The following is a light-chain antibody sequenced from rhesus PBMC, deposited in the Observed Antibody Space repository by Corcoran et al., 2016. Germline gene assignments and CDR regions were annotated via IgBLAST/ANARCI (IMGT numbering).Light chain of an antibody. V-gene: IGKV1-22*01. CDR2: KAS. Sequence: DIQMTQSPSSLSASVGDTVTITCRASQSISSWLAWYQQKPGKAPKHLIYKASSLQSGVPSRFSCSGSGTDFTLTISSLQSEDFATYYCQQYSSSPPTFGGGTKVELK. CDR3: QQYSSSPPT. J-gene: IGKJ4*01. CDR1: QSISSW.